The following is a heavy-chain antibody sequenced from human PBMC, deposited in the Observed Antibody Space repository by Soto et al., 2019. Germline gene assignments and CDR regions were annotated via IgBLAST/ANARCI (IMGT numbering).Heavy chain of an antibody. CDR1: GFTFSSYW. CDR3: ARGLPNYSSFDS. CDR2: VSSDGSST. Sequence: PGGSLRLSCAASGFTFSSYWMHWIRQAPGKGLVWVSRVSSDGSSTVYATSVKGRLTISRDNAKNTLYLQMNSLSDEDTAVYYCARGLPNYSSFDSWGQGT. D-gene: IGHD4-4*01. V-gene: IGHV3-74*01. J-gene: IGHJ4*02.